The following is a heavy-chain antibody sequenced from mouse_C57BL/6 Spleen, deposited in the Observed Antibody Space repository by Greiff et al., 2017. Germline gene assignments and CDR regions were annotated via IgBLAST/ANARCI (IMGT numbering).Heavy chain of an antibody. CDR2: INPSNGCT. CDR3: ARGPIGIREYYAMDC. Sequence: QVQLQQPGTELVKPGASVKLSCKASGYTFTSYWMHWVKQRPGQGLEWIGNINPSNGCTNYNEKFKSKATLTVDKSSSTAYMQLSSLTSEDSAVYYCARGPIGIREYYAMDCWGQGTSVTVSS. CDR1: GYTFTSYW. V-gene: IGHV1-53*01. J-gene: IGHJ4*01. D-gene: IGHD2-14*01.